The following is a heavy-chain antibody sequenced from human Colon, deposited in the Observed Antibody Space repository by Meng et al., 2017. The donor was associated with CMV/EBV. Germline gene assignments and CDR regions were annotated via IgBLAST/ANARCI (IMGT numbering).Heavy chain of an antibody. CDR2: ISASGFTI. Sequence: GGSLRLSCAPSEFRFISYDMTWVRQAPGKGLEWISYISASGFTIYYADSVKGRFTISRDNANNSLYLHMNSLRPEDTAVYYCARDLEYQVLYTPGYWGQGTLVTVSS. J-gene: IGHJ4*02. D-gene: IGHD2-2*02. CDR1: EFRFISYD. CDR3: ARDLEYQVLYTPGY. V-gene: IGHV3-48*03.